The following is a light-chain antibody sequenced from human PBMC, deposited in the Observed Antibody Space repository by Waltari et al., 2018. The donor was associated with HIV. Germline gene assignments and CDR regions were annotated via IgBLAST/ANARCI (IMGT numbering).Light chain of an antibody. J-gene: IGLJ3*02. V-gene: IGLV1-47*01. CDR3: AAWDDILSGLV. CDR2: RNG. Sequence: QSVLTQPPSASGTPGQRVTLSCSGRNSNIGTNYVSWYQQLPGTTPKLLIYRNGQRPSGVPDRFSGSKSGTSASLAISGLRSEDEAAYYCAAWDDILSGLVFGGGTKLTVL. CDR1: NSNIGTNY.